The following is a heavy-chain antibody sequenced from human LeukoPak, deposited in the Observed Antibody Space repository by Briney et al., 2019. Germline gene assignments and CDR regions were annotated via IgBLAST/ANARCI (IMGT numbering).Heavy chain of an antibody. J-gene: IGHJ4*02. Sequence: GASVKVSCKASGYTFTNYYMHWVRQAPGQGLEWMGWINPNSGGTNYAQKFQGRVTMTRDTSISTAYMELSRLRSDDTAVYYCAISGWWGSTLRYYFDYWGQGTLVTVSS. V-gene: IGHV1-2*02. D-gene: IGHD6-19*01. CDR1: GYTFTNYY. CDR2: INPNSGGT. CDR3: AISGWWGSTLRYYFDY.